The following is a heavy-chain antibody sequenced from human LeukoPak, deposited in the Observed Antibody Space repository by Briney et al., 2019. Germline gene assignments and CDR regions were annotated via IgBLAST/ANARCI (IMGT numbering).Heavy chain of an antibody. V-gene: IGHV1-8*03. J-gene: IGHJ5*02. CDR2: MNPNSGNT. CDR1: GYTFTSYD. Sequence: ASVKVSCKASGYTFTSYDINWVRQATGQGLEWMGWMNPNSGNTGYAQKFQGRVTITRNTSISTAYMELSSLRSEDTAVYYCARAPTGGNWFDPWGQGTLVTVSS. CDR3: ARAPTGGNWFDP. D-gene: IGHD1-14*01.